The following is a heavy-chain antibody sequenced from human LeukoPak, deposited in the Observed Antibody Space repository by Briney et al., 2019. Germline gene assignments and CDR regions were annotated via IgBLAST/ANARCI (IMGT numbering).Heavy chain of an antibody. V-gene: IGHV3-21*01. CDR2: ISSSSSYI. Sequence: PGGSLRLSCAASGFTFSSYSMNWVRQAPGKGLEWVSSISSSSSYIYYADSVKGRFIISRDNAKNSLYLQMNSLRAEDTAVYYCARGRPYCSGGSCSDSLDYWGQGTLVTVSS. CDR1: GFTFSSYS. CDR3: ARGRPYCSGGSCSDSLDY. J-gene: IGHJ4*02. D-gene: IGHD2-15*01.